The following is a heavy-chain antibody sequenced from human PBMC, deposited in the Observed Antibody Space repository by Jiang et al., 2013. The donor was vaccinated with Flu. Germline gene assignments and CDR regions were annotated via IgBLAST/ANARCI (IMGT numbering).Heavy chain of an antibody. CDR1: GYTFSDHY. Sequence: EVKKPGATVKISCKVSGYTFSDHYMHWVQEAPGKGLEWMGLVDPEDGETTYAENFQGRVTITADTSRDTTYMELNSLRSEDTAVYYCTTAISGMPHWGQGTLVTVSS. CDR2: VDPEDGET. V-gene: IGHV1-69-2*01. J-gene: IGHJ4*02. CDR3: TTAISGMPH. D-gene: IGHD1-20*01.